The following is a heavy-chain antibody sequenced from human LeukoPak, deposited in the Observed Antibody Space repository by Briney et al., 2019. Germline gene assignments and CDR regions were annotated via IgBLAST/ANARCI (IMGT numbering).Heavy chain of an antibody. V-gene: IGHV4-34*01. Sequence: SETLSLTCAVYGGSFSGYYWSWIRQPPGKGLEWIGEINHSGSTNYNPSLKSRVTISVDTSKNQFSLKLSSVTAADTAVYYCARVDPTPTTAEGDYWGQGTLVTVSS. CDR1: GGSFSGYY. CDR3: ARVDPTPTTAEGDY. J-gene: IGHJ4*02. CDR2: INHSGST. D-gene: IGHD1-26*01.